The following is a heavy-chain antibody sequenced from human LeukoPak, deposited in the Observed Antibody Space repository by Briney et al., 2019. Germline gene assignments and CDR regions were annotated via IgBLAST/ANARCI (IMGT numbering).Heavy chain of an antibody. D-gene: IGHD5-18*01. Sequence: PGGSLRLSCAVSGLSVSSNYMRWVRQAPGKGLEWVSVIYSGGRTFYADSVKGRFSISRDNSKNTIYLQMDRLRVEDTAVYYCARDRGGDGYCFGHWGQGTLVTVSS. V-gene: IGHV3-53*01. J-gene: IGHJ4*02. CDR2: IYSGGRT. CDR3: ARDRGGDGYCFGH. CDR1: GLSVSSNY.